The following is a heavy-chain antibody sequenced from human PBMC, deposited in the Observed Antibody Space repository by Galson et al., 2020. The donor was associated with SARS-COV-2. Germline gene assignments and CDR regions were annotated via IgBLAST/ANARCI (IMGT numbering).Heavy chain of an antibody. CDR3: ARGQNIVGAHRGWNDYYYYYMDV. CDR1: GGSFSGYY. J-gene: IGHJ6*03. V-gene: IGHV4-34*01. CDR2: INSSGST. Sequence: SETLSLTCAVYGGSFSGYYWSWIRQPPGKGLEWIGEINSSGSTNYNPSLKSRVTISVDTSKNQFSLKLSSVTAADTAVYYCARGQNIVGAHRGWNDYYYYYMDVWGKGTTVTISS. D-gene: IGHD1-26*01.